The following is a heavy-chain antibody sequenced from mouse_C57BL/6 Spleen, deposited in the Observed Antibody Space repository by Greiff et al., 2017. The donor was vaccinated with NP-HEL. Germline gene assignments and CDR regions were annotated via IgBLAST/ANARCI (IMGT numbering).Heavy chain of an antibody. V-gene: IGHV5-9-1*02. Sequence: EVKVEESGEGLVKPGGSLKLSCAASGFTFSSYAMSWVRQTPEKRLEWVAYISSGGDYIYYADTVKGRFTISRDNARNTLYLQMSSLKSEDTAMYYCTREATTVVAHWYFDVWGTGTTVTVSS. CDR2: ISSGGDYI. CDR3: TREATTVVAHWYFDV. D-gene: IGHD1-1*01. CDR1: GFTFSSYA. J-gene: IGHJ1*03.